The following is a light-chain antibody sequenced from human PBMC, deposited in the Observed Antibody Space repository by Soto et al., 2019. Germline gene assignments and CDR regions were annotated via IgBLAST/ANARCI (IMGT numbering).Light chain of an antibody. CDR3: QQSFT. CDR1: QSISSW. J-gene: IGKJ3*01. CDR2: KAS. Sequence: DIQMTQSPSTLSASVGDRVTITCRASQSISSWLAWYQQKPRKAPKLLIYKASTLESGVPSRLSGSGSGTEFTLTISSLQPDDFATYYCQQSFTFGPGTKVDIK. V-gene: IGKV1-5*03.